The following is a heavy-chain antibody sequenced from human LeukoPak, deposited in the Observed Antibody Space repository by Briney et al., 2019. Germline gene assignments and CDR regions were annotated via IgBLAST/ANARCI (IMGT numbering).Heavy chain of an antibody. CDR3: ARDHYSSRPHYYYYYYMDV. CDR2: IIPIFGTA. CDR1: GGTFSSYA. Sequence: VASVKVSCKASGGTFSSYAISWVRQAPGQGLEWMGGIIPIFGTANYAQKFQGRVTITTDEYTSTAYMELSSLRSEDTAVYYCARDHYSSRPHYYYYYYMDVWGKGTTVTVSS. J-gene: IGHJ6*03. D-gene: IGHD6-13*01. V-gene: IGHV1-69*05.